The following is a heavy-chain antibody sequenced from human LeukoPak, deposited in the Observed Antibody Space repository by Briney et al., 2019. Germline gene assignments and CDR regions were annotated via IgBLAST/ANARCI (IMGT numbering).Heavy chain of an antibody. CDR1: GYTFTNFG. CDR2: ISGYNGNT. CDR3: ARCRWGDTAIVGD. D-gene: IGHD5-18*01. Sequence: ASVKVSCKASGYTFTNFGITWVGQAPGQGLEWMGWISGYNGNTNYAQSLQDRVTMTTDTSTITAYMEVTSLRFDDTAGYYCARCRWGDTAIVGDWGQGTLVTVSS. J-gene: IGHJ4*02. V-gene: IGHV1-18*01.